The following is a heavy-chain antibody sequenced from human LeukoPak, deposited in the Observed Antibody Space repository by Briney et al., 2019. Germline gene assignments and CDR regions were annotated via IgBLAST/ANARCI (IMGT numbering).Heavy chain of an antibody. CDR1: GYTFTSYY. CDR2: MKPNSGNT. V-gene: IGHV1-8*01. CDR3: ARTAGPISSGWSGRDV. J-gene: IGHJ6*04. D-gene: IGHD6-19*01. Sequence: GASVKVSCKASGYTFTSYYINWVRQATGQGLEWMGWMKPNSGNTGYAQKFQGRVTMTRNTSISTAYMELRGLRSEDRAVYHCARTAGPISSGWSGRDVWGKGTTVTVSS.